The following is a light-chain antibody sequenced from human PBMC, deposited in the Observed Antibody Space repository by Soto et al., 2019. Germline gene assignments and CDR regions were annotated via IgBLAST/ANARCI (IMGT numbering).Light chain of an antibody. V-gene: IGLV2-23*02. CDR1: SSDVGNYNL. Sequence: QSVLTQPASVSGSHVRWRTLSYTGTSSDVGNYNLVSWYQQHPGKAPKLMIYDVSKRPSGVSNRFSGSKSGNTASLTISGLQADDEADYYCCSYAGDSYVFGTGTKVTVL. CDR3: CSYAGDSYV. CDR2: DVS. J-gene: IGLJ1*01.